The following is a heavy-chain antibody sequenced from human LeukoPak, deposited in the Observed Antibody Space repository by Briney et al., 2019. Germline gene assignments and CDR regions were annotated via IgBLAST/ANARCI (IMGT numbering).Heavy chain of an antibody. CDR1: GGSISNYY. CDR3: ARDMGYCSSTSCSFGSHYYYMDV. Sequence: ASETLSLTCTVSGGSISNYYWSWIRQPPGKGLEWIGYIYYSGSTNYNPPLKSRVTISIDTSKNQFSLKLSSVTAADTAVYYCARDMGYCSSTSCSFGSHYYYMDVWGKGTTVTVSS. D-gene: IGHD2-2*01. V-gene: IGHV4-59*01. CDR2: IYYSGST. J-gene: IGHJ6*03.